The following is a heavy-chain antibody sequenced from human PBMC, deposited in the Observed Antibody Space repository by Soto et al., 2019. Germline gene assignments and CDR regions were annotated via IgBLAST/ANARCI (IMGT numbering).Heavy chain of an antibody. Sequence: QVQLVQSGAEVKKPGSSVKVSCKASGGTFSSYTISWVRQAPGQGLEWMGRIIPILGIANYAQKFQGRVTITADKSTSTAYMELSSLSSEDTAVYYCAREGVTGTFGFDSWGQGTLVTVSS. CDR2: IIPILGIA. V-gene: IGHV1-69*08. J-gene: IGHJ4*02. CDR1: GGTFSSYT. D-gene: IGHD3-16*01. CDR3: AREGVTGTFGFDS.